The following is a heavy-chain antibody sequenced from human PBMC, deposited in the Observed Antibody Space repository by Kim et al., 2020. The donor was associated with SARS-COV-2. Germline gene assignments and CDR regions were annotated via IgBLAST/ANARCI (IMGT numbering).Heavy chain of an antibody. J-gene: IGHJ6*02. CDR3: ARDQWSRLSGLTYSSYGIDV. Sequence: GGSLRLSCAASGFTFSSCAIHWVRQAPGKGLEWVAVISYDGSNKNYADSVKGRFTISRDNSKNTLYLQMNSLRAEDTALYYCARDQWSRLSGLTYSSYGIDVWGQGTTVTVSS. CDR2: ISYDGSNK. CDR1: GFTFSSCA. V-gene: IGHV3-30-3*01. D-gene: IGHD2-15*01.